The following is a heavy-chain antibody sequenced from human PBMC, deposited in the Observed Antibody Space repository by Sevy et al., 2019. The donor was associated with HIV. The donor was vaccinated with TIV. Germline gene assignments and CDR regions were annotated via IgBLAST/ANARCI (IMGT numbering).Heavy chain of an antibody. J-gene: IGHJ4*02. CDR3: AKVLKDYYDSSGYPDPYDY. V-gene: IGHV3-23*01. CDR1: GFTFSSYA. CDR2: ISGSGGST. D-gene: IGHD3-22*01. Sequence: GGSLRLSCAASGFTFSSYAMSWVRQAPGKGLEWVSAISGSGGSTYYADSVKGRFTISRDKSKNTLYLQMNSLRAEDTAVYYCAKVLKDYYDSSGYPDPYDYWGQGTLVTVSS.